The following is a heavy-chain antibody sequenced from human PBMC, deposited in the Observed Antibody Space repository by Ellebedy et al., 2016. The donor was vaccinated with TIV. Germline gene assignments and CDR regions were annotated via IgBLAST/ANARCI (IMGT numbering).Heavy chain of an antibody. CDR2: IDPSDSYT. Sequence: GESLKISCKGSGYSFTSYWISWVRQMPGKGLEWMGRIDPSDSYTNYSPSFQGHVTISADKSISTAYLQWSSLKASDTAMYYCARRDYDILTGYKYVYWGQGTLVTVSS. V-gene: IGHV5-10-1*01. D-gene: IGHD3-9*01. CDR3: ARRDYDILTGYKYVY. CDR1: GYSFTSYW. J-gene: IGHJ4*02.